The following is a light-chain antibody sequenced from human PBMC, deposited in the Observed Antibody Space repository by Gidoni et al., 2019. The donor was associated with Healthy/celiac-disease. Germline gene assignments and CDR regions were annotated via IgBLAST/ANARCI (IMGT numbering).Light chain of an antibody. CDR1: SSAVGGYNY. J-gene: IGLJ1*01. CDR2: EVS. V-gene: IGLV2-14*01. CDR3: SSYTSSSTLDYV. Sequence: QSALTQPASVSGSPGQSITISCTGTSSAVGGYNYVSWYQQHPGKAPKLMIYEVSNRPSGVSNRFSGYKSGNTASLTISGLKAEDEADYYCSSYTSSSTLDYVFGTGTKVTVL.